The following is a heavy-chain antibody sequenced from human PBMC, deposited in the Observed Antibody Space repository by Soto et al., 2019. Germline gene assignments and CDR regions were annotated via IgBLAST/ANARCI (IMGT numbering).Heavy chain of an antibody. D-gene: IGHD3-10*01. CDR2: ISGGADTT. Sequence: EVQLLESGGGLVQPGGSLSLSCAASGFTFSSYAMSWVRQAPGKGLEWVSAISGGADTTYYADSVKGRFTISRDNSKNTLYLQMNSLQAEDTAIYYCAKDNPFGDYWGPGTLVTVSS. J-gene: IGHJ4*02. CDR1: GFTFSSYA. CDR3: AKDNPFGDY. V-gene: IGHV3-23*01.